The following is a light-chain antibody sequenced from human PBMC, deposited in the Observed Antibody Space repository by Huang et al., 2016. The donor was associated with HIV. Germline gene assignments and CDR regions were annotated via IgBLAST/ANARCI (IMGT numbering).Light chain of an antibody. Sequence: EIVMTQSPATLSVSPGERATLSCWASQSFSNNLAWYQQKPGQAPRLLIYGASTRATGIPARFSGSGSGKQFTLTISSLQSEDFAVYYCQQYNNWPGTFGQGTKVEIK. J-gene: IGKJ1*01. CDR3: QQYNNWPGT. V-gene: IGKV3-15*01. CDR2: GAS. CDR1: QSFSNN.